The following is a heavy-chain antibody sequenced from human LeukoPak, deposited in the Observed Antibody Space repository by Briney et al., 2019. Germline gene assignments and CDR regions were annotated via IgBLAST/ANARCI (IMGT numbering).Heavy chain of an antibody. CDR1: GFTFSSYS. CDR2: ISSSSSYI. V-gene: IGHV3-21*01. CDR3: ARDRWGYSYGGD. J-gene: IGHJ4*02. D-gene: IGHD5-18*01. Sequence: GGSLRLSCAASGFTFSSYSMNWVRQAPGKGLEWVSSISSSSSYIYYADSVKGRFTISRDNAKNSLYLQMNSLRAEDTAVYYCARDRWGYSYGGDWGQGTLVTVSS.